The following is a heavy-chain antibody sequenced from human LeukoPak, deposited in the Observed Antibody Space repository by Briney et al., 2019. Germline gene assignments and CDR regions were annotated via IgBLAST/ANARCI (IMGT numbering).Heavy chain of an antibody. CDR1: GGSFSGYY. J-gene: IGHJ5*02. CDR2: IYYRGST. D-gene: IGHD3-10*01. Sequence: PSETLSLTCAVYGGSFSGYYWGWIRQPPGKGLEWIGSIYYRGSTYYNPSLKGRVTISLDTSKNQFSLKLTSVTASDTAVYYCARGGYYGSGNDFRFDPWGQGTLVTVSS. V-gene: IGHV4-38-2*01. CDR3: ARGGYYGSGNDFRFDP.